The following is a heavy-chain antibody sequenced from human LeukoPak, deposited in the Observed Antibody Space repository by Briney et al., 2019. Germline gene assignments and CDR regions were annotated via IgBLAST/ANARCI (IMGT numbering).Heavy chain of an antibody. J-gene: IGHJ3*02. Sequence: SETLSLTCTVSGGSISSYYWSWIRQPPGKGLEWIGYIYYSGSTNYNPSLKSRVTISVDTSKNQFSLKLSSVTAADTAVYYCARDDILTGYGGAFDIWGQGTMVTVSS. D-gene: IGHD3-9*01. V-gene: IGHV4-59*01. CDR3: ARDDILTGYGGAFDI. CDR1: GGSISSYY. CDR2: IYYSGST.